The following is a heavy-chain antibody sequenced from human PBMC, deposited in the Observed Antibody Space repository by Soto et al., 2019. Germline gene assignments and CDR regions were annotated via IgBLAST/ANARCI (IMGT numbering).Heavy chain of an antibody. CDR2: FIPIYGTR. Sequence: SVKVSCKASGGTFSRYAISWVRRAPGQGLEWIGGFIPIYGTRNYAQKFQGRVTITADESTSTAYMELSSLRSEDTAVYYCARAERPYGDYDNYYFAMDVWDQGTSVTVSS. CDR3: ARAERPYGDYDNYYFAMDV. CDR1: GGTFSRYA. J-gene: IGHJ6*02. V-gene: IGHV1-69*13. D-gene: IGHD4-17*01.